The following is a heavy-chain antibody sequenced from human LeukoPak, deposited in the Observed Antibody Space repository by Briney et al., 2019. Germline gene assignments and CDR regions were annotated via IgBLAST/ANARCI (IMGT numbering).Heavy chain of an antibody. D-gene: IGHD5-18*01. V-gene: IGHV4-59*01. Sequence: SETLSLTCTVSGGSISSYYWSWIRQPPGKGLEWIGYIYYSGSTNYNPSLKSRVTISVDTSKNQSSLKLSSVTAADTAVYHCARARGYSYGYFDYWAQGTLVTVSS. CDR3: ARARGYSYGYFDY. CDR2: IYYSGST. CDR1: GGSISSYY. J-gene: IGHJ4*02.